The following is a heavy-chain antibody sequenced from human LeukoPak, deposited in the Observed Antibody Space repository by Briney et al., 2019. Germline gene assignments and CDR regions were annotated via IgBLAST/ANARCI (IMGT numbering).Heavy chain of an antibody. CDR2: IIPIFGTA. V-gene: IGHV1-69*06. CDR1: GGTFSSYA. Sequence: SVKVSCKASGGTFSSYAISWVRQSPGQGLEWMGRIIPIFGTANYAQKFQGRVTITADKSTSTAYMELSSLRSEDTAVYYCARGSGRVLIQLWLEAFDIWGQGTMVTVSS. D-gene: IGHD5-18*01. J-gene: IGHJ3*02. CDR3: ARGSGRVLIQLWLEAFDI.